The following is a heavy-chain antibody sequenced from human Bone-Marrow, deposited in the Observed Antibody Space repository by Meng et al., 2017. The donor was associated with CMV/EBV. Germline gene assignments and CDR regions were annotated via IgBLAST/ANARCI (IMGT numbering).Heavy chain of an antibody. Sequence: GESLKISCAAYGFIVSTNYMYWVRQAPGKGLEWVSVIYSGGRTYYADSVKGRFTISRDTSKNTLYLQMNSLRVEDTAVYYCARDGIVVAQGMDVWGPGSTVNVAS. J-gene: IGHJ6*02. D-gene: IGHD1-26*01. CDR1: GFIVSTNY. CDR2: IYSGGRT. CDR3: ARDGIVVAQGMDV. V-gene: IGHV3-53*01.